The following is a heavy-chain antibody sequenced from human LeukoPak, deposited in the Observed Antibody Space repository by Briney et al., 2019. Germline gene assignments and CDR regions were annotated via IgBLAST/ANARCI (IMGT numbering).Heavy chain of an antibody. V-gene: IGHV1-2*02. CDR2: NKPNSGDT. CDR3: ARADSVPAGDYHYWYMDV. D-gene: IGHD2-2*01. CDR1: GVTLTDY. Sequence: GASVKVSCKASGVTLTDYIHWVRQDPRQGLQWMGWNKPNSGDTDYAQKFQGRVTMTRDTPISTVYMELSSLRSDDTAVYYCARADSVPAGDYHYWYMDVWGEGTMVTVSS. J-gene: IGHJ6*03.